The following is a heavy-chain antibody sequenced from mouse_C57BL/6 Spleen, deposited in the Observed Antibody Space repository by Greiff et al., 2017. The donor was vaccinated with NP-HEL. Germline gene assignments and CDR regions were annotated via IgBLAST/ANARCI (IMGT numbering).Heavy chain of an antibody. CDR1: GFTFSDYG. Sequence: EVQGVESGGGLVQPGGSLKLSCAASGFTFSDYGMAWVRQAPRKGPAWVAFISNLAYSIYYADTVTGRFTISRENAKNTRYLEMSSLRSEDTAMYYCARRTMVTTRDWYFDVWGTGTTVTVSS. CDR3: ARRTMVTTRDWYFDV. D-gene: IGHD2-2*01. V-gene: IGHV5-15*01. J-gene: IGHJ1*03. CDR2: ISNLAYSI.